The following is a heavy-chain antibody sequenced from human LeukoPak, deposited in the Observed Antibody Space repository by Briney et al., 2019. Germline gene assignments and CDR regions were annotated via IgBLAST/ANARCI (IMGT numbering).Heavy chain of an antibody. CDR3: AKSISRHPPDAFDI. CDR1: GFTFSSYG. V-gene: IGHV3-30*18. J-gene: IGHJ3*02. CDR2: ISYDGSNK. Sequence: PGGSLRLSCAASGFTFSSYGMHWVRQAPGKGLEWVAVISYDGSNKYYADSVKGRFTNSRDNSKNTLYLQMNSLRAEDTAVYYCAKSISRHPPDAFDIWGQGTMVTVSS.